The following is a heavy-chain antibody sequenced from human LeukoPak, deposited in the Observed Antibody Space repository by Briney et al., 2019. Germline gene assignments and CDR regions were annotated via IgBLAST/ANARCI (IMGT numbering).Heavy chain of an antibody. CDR2: ISSVGSTI. CDR3: ARDNTVPYFAY. Sequence: GGSLRLSCAASGFTFSNYEMNWVRQAPGKGLEWLSYISSVGSTIYYADSVRGRFTIPRDNAKNSLYLQMNSLRAEDTAVYYCARDNTVPYFAYWGQGTLVTVSS. CDR1: GFTFSNYE. J-gene: IGHJ4*02. V-gene: IGHV3-48*03. D-gene: IGHD4-11*01.